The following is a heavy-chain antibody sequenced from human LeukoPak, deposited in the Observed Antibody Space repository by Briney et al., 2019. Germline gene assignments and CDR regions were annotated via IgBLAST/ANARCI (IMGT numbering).Heavy chain of an antibody. CDR3: ARGRAVAGVDY. Sequence: SETLSLTCDISGGSISNNHWWNWVRQSPRRGLEWIGEIHHSGSANYNPTLKSRTTISVDKSKNQVSLKVRSVTAADTAVYYCARGRAVAGVDYWGQGTLVTVSS. CDR2: IHHSGSA. D-gene: IGHD6-19*01. CDR1: GGSISNNHW. J-gene: IGHJ4*02. V-gene: IGHV4-4*02.